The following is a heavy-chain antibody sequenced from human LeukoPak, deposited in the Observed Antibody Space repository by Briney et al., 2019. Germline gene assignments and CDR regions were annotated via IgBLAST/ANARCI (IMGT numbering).Heavy chain of an antibody. D-gene: IGHD1-26*01. V-gene: IGHV1-18*01. CDR1: GYTFTSYG. CDR2: ISAYNGNT. Sequence: ASVKVSCKASGYTFTSYGSSWVRQAPGQGLEWMGWISAYNGNTNYAQKLQGRVNMTPATSTSPAYMQLTSLRSDDTAVYYCARGGRRGATFTAFAIWGQGTMVTVSS. J-gene: IGHJ3*02. CDR3: ARGGRRGATFTAFAI.